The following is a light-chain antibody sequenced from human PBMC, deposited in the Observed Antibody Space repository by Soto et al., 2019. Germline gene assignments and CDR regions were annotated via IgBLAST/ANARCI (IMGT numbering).Light chain of an antibody. Sequence: EIVLTQSPGTLSLSPGERATLSCRASQSVSSSYLAWYQQKPGQPPRLLISGATSRATGIPDRFSGSGSGTDFTLTISRLEPEDFAVYYCQQYDSSPRTFGQGTTVEIK. CDR1: QSVSSSY. CDR3: QQYDSSPRT. V-gene: IGKV3-20*01. CDR2: GAT. J-gene: IGKJ1*01.